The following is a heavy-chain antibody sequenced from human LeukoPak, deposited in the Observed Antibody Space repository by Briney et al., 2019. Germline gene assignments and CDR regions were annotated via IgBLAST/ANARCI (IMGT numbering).Heavy chain of an antibody. V-gene: IGHV3-23*01. Sequence: GGSLRLSCAASGFTFSSYAMSWVRQAPGKGLEWVSVISGSGGSTYYADSVKGRFTISRDNSKNTLYLQMNSLRAEDTAVYYCAKAPRVGGIAVADYWGQGTLVTVSS. D-gene: IGHD6-19*01. CDR3: AKAPRVGGIAVADY. J-gene: IGHJ4*02. CDR1: GFTFSSYA. CDR2: ISGSGGST.